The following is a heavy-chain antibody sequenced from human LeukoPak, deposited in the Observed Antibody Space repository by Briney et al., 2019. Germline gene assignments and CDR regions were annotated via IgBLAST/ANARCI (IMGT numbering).Heavy chain of an antibody. V-gene: IGHV3-23*01. Sequence: PGGSLRLSCAASGFTFSSYAMSWVRQAPGKGLEWVSAISGSGGSTYYADSVKGRFTISRDNSKNTLYLQMNSLRAEDTAVYYCARVSHDSSGYSTPVDHWGQGTLVTVSS. D-gene: IGHD3-22*01. J-gene: IGHJ4*02. CDR3: ARVSHDSSGYSTPVDH. CDR2: ISGSGGST. CDR1: GFTFSSYA.